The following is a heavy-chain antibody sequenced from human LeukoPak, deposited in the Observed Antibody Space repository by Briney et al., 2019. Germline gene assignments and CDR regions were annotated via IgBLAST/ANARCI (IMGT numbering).Heavy chain of an antibody. CDR1: GFTFSSYG. D-gene: IGHD2-15*01. V-gene: IGHV3-30*02. CDR3: ARSLGYCSGGSCYTSYGMDV. J-gene: IGHJ6*02. Sequence: GGSLRLSCAASGFTFSSYGMHWVRQAPGKGLEWVAFIRYDGSNKYYADSVKGRFTISRDNSKNSLYLQMNSLRAEDTAVYYCARSLGYCSGGSCYTSYGMDVWGQGTTVTVSS. CDR2: IRYDGSNK.